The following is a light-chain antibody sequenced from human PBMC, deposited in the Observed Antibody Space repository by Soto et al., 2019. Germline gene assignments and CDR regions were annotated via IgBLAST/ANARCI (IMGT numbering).Light chain of an antibody. CDR3: QSYDSSLSVYV. Sequence: QAVVTQPPSVSGAPGQRVTISCTGSSSNIGAGYDVQWYQQLPGTAPKLLIYGNSNRPSGVPDRFSGSKSGTSASLAITGLQAEDEADYYCQSYDSSLSVYVFGTGTKVTVL. CDR1: SSNIGAGYD. CDR2: GNS. V-gene: IGLV1-40*01. J-gene: IGLJ1*01.